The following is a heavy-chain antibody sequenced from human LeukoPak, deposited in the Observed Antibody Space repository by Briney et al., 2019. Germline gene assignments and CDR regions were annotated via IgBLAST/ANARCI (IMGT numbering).Heavy chain of an antibody. CDR2: ISGSGGST. V-gene: IGHV3-23*01. CDR3: ARGLWSGYYRYFDY. J-gene: IGHJ4*02. Sequence: GGSLRLSCAASGFTFSSYAMSWVRQAPGKGLEWVSAISGSGGSTYYADSVKGRFTISRDNSKNTLYLQMNSLRAEDTAVYYCARGLWSGYYRYFDYWGQGTLVTVSS. CDR1: GFTFSSYA. D-gene: IGHD3-3*01.